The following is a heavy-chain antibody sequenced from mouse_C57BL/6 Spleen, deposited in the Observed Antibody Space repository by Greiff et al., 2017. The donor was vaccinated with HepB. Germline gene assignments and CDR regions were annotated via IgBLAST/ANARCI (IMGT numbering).Heavy chain of an antibody. CDR2: ISDGGSYT. D-gene: IGHD2-4*01. CDR3: AREPCDCDGSFAY. J-gene: IGHJ3*01. V-gene: IGHV5-4*01. Sequence: EVQLVESGGGLVKPGGSLKLSCAASGFTFSSYAMSWVRQTPEKRLEWVATISDGGSYTYYTDNVKGRCTISRDNATNTLYLQMSQLKSEDTAVYYCAREPCDCDGSFAYWGQGTLVTVSA. CDR1: GFTFSSYA.